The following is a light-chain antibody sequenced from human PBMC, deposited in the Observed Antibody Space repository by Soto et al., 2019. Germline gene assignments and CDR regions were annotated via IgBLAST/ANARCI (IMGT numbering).Light chain of an antibody. CDR3: QQYGSSPHI. CDR2: GAS. Sequence: DIVLTQSPGTLSLSPGERAAPSCRASQSVSSSYLAWYQQKPGQAPRLLIYGASNRATGVPDRFSGSGSGTDFTLTINRLGPEDFAVYYCQQYGSSPHIFGQGTKLEIK. V-gene: IGKV3-20*01. CDR1: QSVSSSY. J-gene: IGKJ2*01.